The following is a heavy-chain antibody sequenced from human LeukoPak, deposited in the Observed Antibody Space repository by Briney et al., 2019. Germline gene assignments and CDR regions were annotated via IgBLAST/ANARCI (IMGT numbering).Heavy chain of an antibody. Sequence: GGSLRPSCADSGFTSSSYAMSWVRQAPGKELEWVSAISGSGGSTYYAVSVKGRFTISRDNSKNTLYLQMNSLRAEDTAVYYCAKYGATQDGYWGQGTLVTVSS. CDR3: AKYGATQDGY. D-gene: IGHD3-10*01. V-gene: IGHV3-23*01. CDR1: GFTSSSYA. J-gene: IGHJ4*02. CDR2: ISGSGGST.